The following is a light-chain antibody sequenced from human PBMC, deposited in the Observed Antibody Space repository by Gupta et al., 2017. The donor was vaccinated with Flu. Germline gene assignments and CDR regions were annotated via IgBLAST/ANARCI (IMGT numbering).Light chain of an antibody. CDR3: AAWDDSLSGWV. CDR1: SSNIESNS. V-gene: IGLV1-47*01. CDR2: KND. J-gene: IGLJ3*02. Sequence: QSVMTQPPSASGTPGQTVTISCSGSSSNIESNSVYWHQQLPGTAPKLLIYKNDQRPSGVPDRISGSKSGTSASLAISGLRSEDEADYYCAAWDDSLSGWVFGGGTKVTVL.